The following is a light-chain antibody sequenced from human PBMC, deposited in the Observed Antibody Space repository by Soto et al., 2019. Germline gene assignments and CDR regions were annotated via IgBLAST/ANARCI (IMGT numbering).Light chain of an antibody. Sequence: QSVLTQPASVSGSPGQSITISCTGSSSDVGGYNYVSWYQQHPGEAPKLMIYEVSNRPSGVSNRFSGSKSGDTASLTISGLQAEDEADYYCSSYTTTSTYVFGTGTKVTVL. J-gene: IGLJ1*01. V-gene: IGLV2-14*01. CDR3: SSYTTTSTYV. CDR1: SSDVGGYNY. CDR2: EVS.